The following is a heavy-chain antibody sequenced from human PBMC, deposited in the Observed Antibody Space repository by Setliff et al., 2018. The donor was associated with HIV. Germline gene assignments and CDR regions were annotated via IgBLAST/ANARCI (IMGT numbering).Heavy chain of an antibody. V-gene: IGHV4-59*01. J-gene: IGHJ5*02. Sequence: SETLSLTCTVSGVSISNYYWSWIRQTPEMGLEWIGYMYYGGATNYNPSLKSRVTISQDTSHNQFSLKLTSVTVTDTAVYYCVRALPKPRGLTWFDPWGQGALVTVSS. CDR1: GVSISNYY. CDR2: MYYGGAT. D-gene: IGHD3-10*01. CDR3: VRALPKPRGLTWFDP.